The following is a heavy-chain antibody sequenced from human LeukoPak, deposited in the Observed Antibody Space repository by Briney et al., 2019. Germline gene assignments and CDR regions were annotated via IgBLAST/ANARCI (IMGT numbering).Heavy chain of an antibody. CDR3: ARRIVLMVYAHHSNYFDY. CDR1: GYSFTSYW. D-gene: IGHD2-8*01. V-gene: IGHV5-51*01. J-gene: IGHJ4*02. Sequence: GESLKNSCKGSGYSFTSYWIGWVRQMPGKGLECIGIIYPGDSDTRYSPSFQGQVTISADKSISTAYLQWSSLKASDTAMYYCARRIVLMVYAHHSNYFDYWGQGTLVTVSS. CDR2: IYPGDSDT.